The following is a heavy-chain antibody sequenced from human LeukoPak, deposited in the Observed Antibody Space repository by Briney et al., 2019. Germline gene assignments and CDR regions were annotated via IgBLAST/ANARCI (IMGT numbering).Heavy chain of an antibody. D-gene: IGHD1-26*01. Sequence: PSETLSLTCAVYGGSFSGYYWSWIRQPPGKGLEWIGEINHSGSTNYNPSLKSRVTISVDTSKNQFSLKLSSVTAADTAVYYCARGSLRERSGSHYYYWGQGTLVTVSS. CDR2: INHSGST. CDR1: GGSFSGYY. CDR3: ARGSLRERSGSHYYY. V-gene: IGHV4-34*01. J-gene: IGHJ4*02.